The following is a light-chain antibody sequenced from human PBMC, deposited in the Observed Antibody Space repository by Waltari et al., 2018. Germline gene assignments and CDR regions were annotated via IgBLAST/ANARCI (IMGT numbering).Light chain of an antibody. CDR1: KISRKN. J-gene: IGLJ2*01. CDR3: QVWESYGDHLVV. CDR2: YDS. Sequence: SYVLTQPPSVSVAPGKTARINCGGSKISRKNVNWYQQKPGQAPVLVIYYDSDRPSGIPERFSGSNSGNTATLTISRVEAGDEADYYCQVWESYGDHLVVFGGGTNLTVV. V-gene: IGLV3-21*01.